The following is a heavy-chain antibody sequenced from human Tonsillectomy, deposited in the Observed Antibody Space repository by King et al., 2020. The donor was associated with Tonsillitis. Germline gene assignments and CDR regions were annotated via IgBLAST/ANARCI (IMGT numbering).Heavy chain of an antibody. V-gene: IGHV3-23*04. CDR2: ISGSGGST. CDR3: AKDRRYYDSSGYYYPDAFDI. Sequence: VQLVESGGGLVQPGGSLRLSCAASGFTFSSYAMSWVRQAPGKGLEWVTAISGSGGSTYYADYVKGRFTISRDNSKNTLYLQMNSLRAEDTAVYYCAKDRRYYDSSGYYYPDAFDIWGQGTMVTVSS. CDR1: GFTFSSYA. J-gene: IGHJ3*02. D-gene: IGHD3-22*01.